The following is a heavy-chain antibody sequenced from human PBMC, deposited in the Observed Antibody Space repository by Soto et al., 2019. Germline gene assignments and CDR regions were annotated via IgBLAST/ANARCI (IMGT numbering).Heavy chain of an antibody. D-gene: IGHD3-22*01. J-gene: IGHJ5*02. CDR1: GGSISSGDYY. CDR3: AREYYYDSSGTPPPFDP. Sequence: SETLSLTWTVSGGSISSGDYYWSWIRQPPGKGLEWIGYIYHTGSTYYNPSLKSRVTISVDTSKNQFSLKLTSVTAADTAVYYCAREYYYDSSGTPPPFDPWGQGTPVTVSS. V-gene: IGHV4-30-4*01. CDR2: IYHTGST.